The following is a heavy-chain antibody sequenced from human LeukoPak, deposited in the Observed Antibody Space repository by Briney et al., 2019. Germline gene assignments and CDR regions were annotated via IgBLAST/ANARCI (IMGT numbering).Heavy chain of an antibody. V-gene: IGHV3-30*02. CDR1: GFTFSNYG. CDR2: IRYDGINK. J-gene: IGHJ4*02. CDR3: TKAVAVAGLFDS. D-gene: IGHD6-19*01. Sequence: GGSLRLSCAASGFTFSNYGIHWVRQAPGKGLDWVAFIRYDGINKYYADSVKGRFTIFRDNSKNTLYLQMNSLRAEDTAAYYCTKAVAVAGLFDSWGQGTLVTVSS.